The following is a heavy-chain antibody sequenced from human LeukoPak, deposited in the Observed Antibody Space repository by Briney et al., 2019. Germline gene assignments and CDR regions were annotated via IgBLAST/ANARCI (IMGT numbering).Heavy chain of an antibody. CDR1: GFTFSSYA. V-gene: IGHV3-33*08. J-gene: IGHJ4*02. CDR3: LREVDWKYAFDY. D-gene: IGHD1-7*01. Sequence: PGRSLRLSCAASGFTFSSYAMHWVRQAPGKGLEWVAVIRPDGSHISYVDPVKGRFTISRDNSNNMLYLQMNSLRAEDTALYYCLREVDWKYAFDYWGRGTLVTVSS. CDR2: IRPDGSHI.